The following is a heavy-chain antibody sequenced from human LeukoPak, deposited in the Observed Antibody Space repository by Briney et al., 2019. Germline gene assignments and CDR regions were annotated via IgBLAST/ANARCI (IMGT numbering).Heavy chain of an antibody. J-gene: IGHJ4*02. CDR2: IPYDGSNK. V-gene: IGHV3-30*04. CDR3: ASLSTSSGQQFDY. D-gene: IGHD2-2*01. CDR1: GFTFSSYA. Sequence: GGSLRLSCAASGFTFSSYAMHWVRQAPGKGLEWVAVIPYDGSNKYYADSVKGRFTISRDNSKNTLYLQMNSLRAEDTAVYYCASLSTSSGQQFDYWGQGTLVTVSS.